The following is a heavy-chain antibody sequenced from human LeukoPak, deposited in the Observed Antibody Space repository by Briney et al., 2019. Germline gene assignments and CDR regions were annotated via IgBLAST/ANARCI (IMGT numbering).Heavy chain of an antibody. Sequence: GASVKVSCKASGYTFTGYYMHWVRQAPGQGLEWMGWINPNSGGTNYAQKFQGRVTMTRDTSTSTAYMELSRLRSDDTAVYYCARCSAGDKAYPGDFWGQGTLVTVSS. CDR2: INPNSGGT. D-gene: IGHD6-13*01. V-gene: IGHV1-2*02. CDR1: GYTFTGYY. J-gene: IGHJ4*02. CDR3: ARCSAGDKAYPGDF.